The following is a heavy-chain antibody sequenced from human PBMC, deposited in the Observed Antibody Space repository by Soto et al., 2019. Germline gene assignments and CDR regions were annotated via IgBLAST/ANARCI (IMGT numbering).Heavy chain of an antibody. CDR2: IWNDSSNK. J-gene: IGHJ4*02. Sequence: QVQLVESGGAVVQPGGSLRLSCAASKFAFNTYGMHWVRQAPGKGLEWVAVIWNDSSNKIYADTVNGRFTISRDNSKNTLYLQMNPLRAEDTAVYFCARSNWNFFDYWGQGTRVTVSS. CDR1: KFAFNTYG. V-gene: IGHV3-33*01. CDR3: ARSNWNFFDY. D-gene: IGHD1-20*01.